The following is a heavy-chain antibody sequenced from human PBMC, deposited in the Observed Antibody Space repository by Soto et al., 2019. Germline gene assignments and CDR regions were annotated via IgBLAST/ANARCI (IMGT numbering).Heavy chain of an antibody. CDR3: ARDLEFRDGNISHLDY. CDR2: IIPIFGTP. Sequence: QVQLLQSGAEVKKPGSSVKVSCKASGGTFTTHAFNWVRQAPGQGLEWVGGIIPIFGTPNYAQKFQGRVTITADGSTSTLYMELSSLTSEDTAVYYCARDLEFRDGNISHLDYWGQGTLVTVSS. CDR1: GGTFTTHA. V-gene: IGHV1-69*01. D-gene: IGHD3-10*01. J-gene: IGHJ4*02.